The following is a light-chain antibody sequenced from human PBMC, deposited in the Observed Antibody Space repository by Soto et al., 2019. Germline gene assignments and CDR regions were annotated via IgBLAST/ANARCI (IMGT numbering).Light chain of an antibody. CDR2: DVS. CDR3: SSYTSSSHLHV. V-gene: IGLV2-14*01. CDR1: SSDVGGYNY. J-gene: IGLJ1*01. Sequence: QSALTQPASVSGSPGQSITISCTGTSSDVGGYNYVSWYQQHPGKAPKLMIYDVSNRPSGVSNRFSGSKSGNTASLTISGLQAEEEADYYCSSYTSSSHLHVFGTGTKLTVL.